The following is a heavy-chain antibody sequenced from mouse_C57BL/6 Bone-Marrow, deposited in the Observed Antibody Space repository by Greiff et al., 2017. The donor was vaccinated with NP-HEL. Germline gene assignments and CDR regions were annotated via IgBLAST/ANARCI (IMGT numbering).Heavy chain of an antibody. V-gene: IGHV1-81*01. D-gene: IGHD1-1*01. CDR3: ANKIYYCSSLYYFDD. CDR1: GYTFTSYG. J-gene: IGHJ2*01. CDR2: IYPRSGNT. Sequence: QVQLQQSGAELARPGASVKLSCKASGYTFTSYGISWVKQRTGQGLEWIGEIYPRSGNTYYNEKFKGKATLTADKSSSTAYMELRSLTSEDAAVYFCANKIYYCSSLYYFDDWGQGTTLTVSS.